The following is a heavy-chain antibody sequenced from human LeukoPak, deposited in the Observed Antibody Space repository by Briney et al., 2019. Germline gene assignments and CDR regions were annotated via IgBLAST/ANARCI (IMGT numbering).Heavy chain of an antibody. J-gene: IGHJ4*02. Sequence: SGGSLRLSCAASGFIFNTYAMSWVRQARGKGLEWVSVISGSGGSTYYADSVKGRFTISRDNSKNTLYLQMNSLRAEDTAVYYCARDHRAAAAPDYWGQGTLVTVSS. CDR2: ISGSGGST. CDR1: GFIFNTYA. V-gene: IGHV3-23*01. CDR3: ARDHRAAAAPDY. D-gene: IGHD6-13*01.